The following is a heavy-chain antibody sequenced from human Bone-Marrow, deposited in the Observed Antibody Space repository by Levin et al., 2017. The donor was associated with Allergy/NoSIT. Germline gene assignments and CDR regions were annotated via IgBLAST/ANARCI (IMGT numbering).Heavy chain of an antibody. CDR2: IYHSGST. D-gene: IGHD2-21*02. Sequence: SETLSLTCAVSGYSISSGYYWGWIRQPPGKGLEWIGSIYHSGSTYYNPSLKSRVTISVDTSKNQFSLKLSSVPAADTAVYYCARGGRYSVVTAFDPWGQGTLVTVSS. CDR3: ARGGRYSVVTAFDP. CDR1: GYSISSGYY. V-gene: IGHV4-38-2*01. J-gene: IGHJ5*02.